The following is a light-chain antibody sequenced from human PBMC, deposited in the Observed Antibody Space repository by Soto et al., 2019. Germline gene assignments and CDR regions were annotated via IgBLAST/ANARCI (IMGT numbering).Light chain of an antibody. J-gene: IGLJ2*01. CDR2: DVN. CDR3: TSLTTGTTMI. V-gene: IGLV2-14*03. CDR1: SSDIGAYNC. Sequence: QSALTQPASVSGSPGQSITISCTGTSSDIGAYNCVSWYQQHPGKAPKLMLYDVNIRPSGVSNRFSGSKSGNTASLTISGLQAEDEGDYYCTSLTTGTTMIFGGGTKVTVL.